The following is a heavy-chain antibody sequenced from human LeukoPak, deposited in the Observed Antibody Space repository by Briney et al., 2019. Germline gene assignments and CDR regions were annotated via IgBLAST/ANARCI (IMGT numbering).Heavy chain of an antibody. CDR1: GGSISGTPYY. Sequence: SETLSLTCAISGGSISGTPYYWGWIRQPPGKGLEWIGSIYYSGSTYYNPSLKSRLTISVDTSKNQFSLKLSSVTAADSAVYYCARHAPGSRGDFDSWGQGTLVTVS. V-gene: IGHV4-39*01. J-gene: IGHJ4*02. D-gene: IGHD2/OR15-2a*01. CDR3: ARHAPGSRGDFDS. CDR2: IYYSGST.